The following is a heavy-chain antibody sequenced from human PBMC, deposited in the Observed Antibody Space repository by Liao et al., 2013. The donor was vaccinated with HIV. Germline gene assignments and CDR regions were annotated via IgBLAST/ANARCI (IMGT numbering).Heavy chain of an antibody. CDR1: GGSFSGYY. V-gene: IGHV4-39*07. Sequence: QVQLQESGPGLVKPSETLSLTCAVYGGSFSGYYWSWIRQPPGKGLEWIGSIYYSGSTYYNPSLKSRVTISVDTSKNQFSLKLSSVTAADTAVYYCARDPYDFWSGYHYYYFDYWGQGTLVTVSS. CDR3: ARDPYDFWSGYHYYYFDY. J-gene: IGHJ4*02. D-gene: IGHD3-3*01. CDR2: IYYSGST.